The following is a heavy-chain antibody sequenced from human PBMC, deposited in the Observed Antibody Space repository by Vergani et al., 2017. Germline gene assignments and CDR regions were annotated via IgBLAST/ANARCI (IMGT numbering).Heavy chain of an antibody. CDR1: GFTFSTYA. V-gene: IGHV3-23*01. J-gene: IGHJ4*02. D-gene: IGHD3-22*01. CDR2: ISSDGGST. Sequence: EVQLLESGGGLVQPGGSLRLSCAASGFTFSTYALTWVGQAPGKGREWVSTISSDGGSTYYADAVKGRFTISRDNSKNTLCLQMNSLTAEDTAIYYCAGPQGTSAYYYGGLAYGGQGILVTASS. CDR3: AGPQGTSAYYYGGLAY.